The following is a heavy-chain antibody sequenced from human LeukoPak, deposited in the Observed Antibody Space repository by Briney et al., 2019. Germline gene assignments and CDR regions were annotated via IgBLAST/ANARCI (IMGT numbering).Heavy chain of an antibody. CDR1: GYTFTSYG. V-gene: IGHV1-18*01. J-gene: IGHJ4*02. Sequence: ASVKVSCKASGYTFTSYGISWVRQAPGQGLEWMGWISAYNGNTNYAQKLQGRVTMTTDTSTSTAYMELRSLRSDAAAVYYCAVANWGPPILRTTDFDYWGQGTLVTVSS. D-gene: IGHD7-27*01. CDR2: ISAYNGNT. CDR3: AVANWGPPILRTTDFDY.